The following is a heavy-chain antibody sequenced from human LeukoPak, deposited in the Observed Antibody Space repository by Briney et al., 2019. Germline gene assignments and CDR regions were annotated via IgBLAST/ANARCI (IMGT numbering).Heavy chain of an antibody. CDR2: LYYSGST. J-gene: IGHJ4*02. V-gene: IGHV4-59*01. D-gene: IGHD6-19*01. CDR3: ARVGNRRIAVAGTTAHYFDY. Sequence: SETLSLTRTVSGGSTSSYYWSWIRPPPGKGLEWIAHLYYSGSTNYNPSLKSRVTISVDTSKNQFSLKVSSVTAADTAVYYCARVGNRRIAVAGTTAHYFDYWGQGTLVTVSS. CDR1: GGSTSSYY.